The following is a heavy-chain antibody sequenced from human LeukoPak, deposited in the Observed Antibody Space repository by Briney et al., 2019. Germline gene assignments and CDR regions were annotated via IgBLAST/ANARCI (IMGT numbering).Heavy chain of an antibody. CDR1: GYTFTSYG. Sequence: ASVKVSCKASGYTFTSYGISWVRQPPGQGLEWMGWISAYNGNTNYAQKLQGRVTMTTDTPTSTAYMELRSLRSDDTAVYYCARDRDHLEPLHWFDPWGQGTLVTVSS. CDR3: ARDRDHLEPLHWFDP. J-gene: IGHJ5*02. CDR2: ISAYNGNT. V-gene: IGHV1-18*01. D-gene: IGHD3-3*01.